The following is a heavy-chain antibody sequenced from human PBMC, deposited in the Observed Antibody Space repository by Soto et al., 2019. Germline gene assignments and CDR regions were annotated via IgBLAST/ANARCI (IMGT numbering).Heavy chain of an antibody. CDR2: INPNSGGT. CDR3: AREETGDDYYYGMDV. CDR1: GYTFTGYS. J-gene: IGHJ6*02. Sequence: SVKVTCKASGYTFTGYSMRWVRQAPGQGLEWMGWINPNSGGTNYAQKFQGWVTMTRDTSISTAYMELSRLRSDDTAVYYCAREETGDDYYYGMDVWGQGTTVTVSS. V-gene: IGHV1-2*04. D-gene: IGHD7-27*01.